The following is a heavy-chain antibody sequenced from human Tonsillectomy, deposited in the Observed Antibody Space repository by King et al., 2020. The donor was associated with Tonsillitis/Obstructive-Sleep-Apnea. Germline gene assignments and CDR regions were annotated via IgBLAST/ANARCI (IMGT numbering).Heavy chain of an antibody. D-gene: IGHD6-19*01. V-gene: IGHV3-23*04. CDR3: AKIIAVAGGPIDY. Sequence: VQLVESGGGLVQPGGSLRLSCAASGFTFSSYAMSWVRQAPGKGLEWVSAISGSGGYTYYADSVKGRFTISRDNSKNTLYPQMNSLRAEDTAVYYCAKIIAVAGGPIDYWGQGTLVTVSS. CDR1: GFTFSSYA. CDR2: ISGSGGYT. J-gene: IGHJ4*02.